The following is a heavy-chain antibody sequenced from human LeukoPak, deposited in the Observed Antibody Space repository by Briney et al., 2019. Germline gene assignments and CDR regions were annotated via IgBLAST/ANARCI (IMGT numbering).Heavy chain of an antibody. V-gene: IGHV1-2*02. Sequence: ASVKVSCKASGYTFTGYYMHWVRQAPGQGLEWMGWINPNSGGTNYAQKFQGRVTMTRDTSISTAYMELSRLRFDDTAVYYCASLAVAGTPDYYDYWGQGTLVTVSS. J-gene: IGHJ4*02. CDR1: GYTFTGYY. CDR2: INPNSGGT. CDR3: ASLAVAGTPDYYDY. D-gene: IGHD6-19*01.